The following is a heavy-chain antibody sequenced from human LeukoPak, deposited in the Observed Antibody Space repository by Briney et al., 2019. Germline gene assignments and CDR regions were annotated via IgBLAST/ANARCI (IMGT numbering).Heavy chain of an antibody. Sequence: GGSLRLSCAASGFTFSSYAMHWVRQAPGKGLEWVAVISYDGSNKYYADSVKGRFTISRDNSKNTLYLQMNSLRAEDTAVYYCARVVGGVIVSPFDYWGQGTLVTVSS. CDR1: GFTFSSYA. CDR3: ARVVGGVIVSPFDY. CDR2: ISYDGSNK. V-gene: IGHV3-30-3*01. J-gene: IGHJ4*02. D-gene: IGHD3-16*02.